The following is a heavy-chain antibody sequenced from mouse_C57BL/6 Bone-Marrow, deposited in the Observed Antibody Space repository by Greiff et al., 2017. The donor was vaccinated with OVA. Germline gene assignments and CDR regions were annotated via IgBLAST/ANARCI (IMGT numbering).Heavy chain of an antibody. CDR2: ISTSSGST. CDR1: GFTFTSYW. D-gene: IGHD1-1*01. V-gene: IGHV1-64*01. Sequence: VQLLQPGAGLVKPGASVKLSCTASGFTFTSYWMHWVKQRPGQGLEWIGMISTSSGSTNYNENLKGKATLTIDKSSNTAYLQLSSLTSEDSAIYYCARRPYYFDDYWGQGTTLTVSS. J-gene: IGHJ2*01. CDR3: ARRPYYFDDY.